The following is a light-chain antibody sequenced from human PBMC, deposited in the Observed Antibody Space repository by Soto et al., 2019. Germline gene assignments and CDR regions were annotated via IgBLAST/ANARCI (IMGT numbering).Light chain of an antibody. J-gene: IGKJ1*01. Sequence: EFVFTKSPSTLSVSPGERATLSCRASQSIRNYLAWYQQKPGQAPRLLIYGASNRATGIPDRFSGSGSGTDFTLTISRLEPEDFAVYYCQQYCSSGTFGQGTKVDIK. CDR1: QSIRNY. CDR2: GAS. V-gene: IGKV3-20*01. CDR3: QQYCSSGT.